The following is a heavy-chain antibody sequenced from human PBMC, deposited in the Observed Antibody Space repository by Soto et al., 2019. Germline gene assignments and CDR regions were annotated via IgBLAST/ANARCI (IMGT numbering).Heavy chain of an antibody. Sequence: QMQLQESGPGLVKTSETLSLTCTVSNGSISTTSYNWGWIRQSPGKGLEWIGNIYYTGSTSYNPSLKVRVTTSFDTSKNQFSLKLASVTAADTAVYYCAIHGSFWGQGTLVIVSS. V-gene: IGHV4-39*01. J-gene: IGHJ4*02. CDR3: AIHGSF. CDR1: NGSISTTSYN. CDR2: IYYTGST.